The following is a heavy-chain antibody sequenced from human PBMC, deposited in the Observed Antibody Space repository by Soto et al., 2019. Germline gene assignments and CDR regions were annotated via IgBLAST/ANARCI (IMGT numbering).Heavy chain of an antibody. D-gene: IGHD3-10*01. V-gene: IGHV4-30-4*01. CDR1: GGSISSGDYY. J-gene: IGHJ5*02. CDR2: IYYSGST. Sequence: NPSETLSLTCTVSGGSISSGDYYWSWIRQPPGKGLEWMGYIYYSGSTYYNPSLKSRVTISVDTSKNQFSLKLSSVTAADTAVYYCARVVNWFGELFGGFDPWGQGTLVTVSS. CDR3: ARVVNWFGELFGGFDP.